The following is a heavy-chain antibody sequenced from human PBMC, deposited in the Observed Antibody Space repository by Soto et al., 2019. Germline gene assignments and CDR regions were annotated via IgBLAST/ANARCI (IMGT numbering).Heavy chain of an antibody. V-gene: IGHV1-8*01. CDR1: GYTFTSYD. CDR3: ARLKQDYAVA. CDR2: MNPNSGNT. J-gene: IGHJ5*02. D-gene: IGHD3-16*01. Sequence: QVQLVQSGAEVKKPGASVKVSCKASGYTFTSYDINWVRLATGQGLEWRGCMNPNSGNTAYAQKFQGRVTMTRNTSISTAYMKLSSLRSEDTAVYYCARLKQDYAVAWGQGTLVTVSS.